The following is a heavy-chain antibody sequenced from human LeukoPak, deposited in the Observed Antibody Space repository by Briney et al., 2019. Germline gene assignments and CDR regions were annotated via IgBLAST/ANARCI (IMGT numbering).Heavy chain of an antibody. J-gene: IGHJ3*02. CDR2: IRYDGSNK. D-gene: IGHD3/OR15-3a*01. V-gene: IGHV3-30*02. CDR1: GFTFSSYG. CDR3: AKGEINAFGPPWDAFDI. Sequence: PGGSLRLSCAASGFTFSSYGMHWVRQAPGKGLDWVAFIRYDGSNKYYADSVKGRFTISRDNSKNTLYLQMNSLRAEDTAVYYCAKGEINAFGPPWDAFDIWGQGTMVTVSS.